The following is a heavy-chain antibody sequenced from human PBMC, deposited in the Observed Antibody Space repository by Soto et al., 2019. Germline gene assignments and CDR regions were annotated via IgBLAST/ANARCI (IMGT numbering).Heavy chain of an antibody. J-gene: IGHJ6*02. D-gene: IGHD2-15*01. CDR3: ARGYEVVADSYYYYYYGMDV. CDR2: ISSSSSSYI. V-gene: IGHV3-21*01. CDR1: GFTFSSYS. Sequence: GGPLKRSYAASGFTFSSYSMNWVRHGPGKGLWWVSSISSSSSSYIYYADSVKGRFTISRDNAKNSLYLQMNSLRAEDTAVYYCARGYEVVADSYYYYYYGMDVWGQGTTVTVSS.